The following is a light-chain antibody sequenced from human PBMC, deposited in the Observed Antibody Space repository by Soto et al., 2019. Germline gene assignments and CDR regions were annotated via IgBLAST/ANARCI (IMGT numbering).Light chain of an antibody. V-gene: IGKV3D-7*01. CDR2: GTS. Sequence: EVVLTQSTATMSLSPGEGATLSCRASQSISRSYLSWYQQNPGQAPRLLIYGTSTRTTGIPARFSGSGRGSGTDFTLTISSLQPEDFAVYYCQQDYNLPITFGPGTRLEIK. CDR1: QSISRSY. J-gene: IGKJ5*01. CDR3: QQDYNLPIT.